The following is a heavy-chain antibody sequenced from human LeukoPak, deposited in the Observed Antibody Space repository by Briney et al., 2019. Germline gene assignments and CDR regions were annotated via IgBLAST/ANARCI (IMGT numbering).Heavy chain of an antibody. CDR1: GGSISTGGYY. CDR2: IYHSGST. J-gene: IGHJ1*01. D-gene: IGHD3-3*01. CDR3: AMGIWSGYFNKAEYFQH. Sequence: SETLSLTCTVSGGSISTGGYYWSWIRQPPGKGLEWIGYIYHSGSTYYNPSLRSRVTISVDRSKNQFSLKLSSVTAADTAVYYCAMGIWSGYFNKAEYFQHWGQGTLVTVSS. V-gene: IGHV4-30-2*01.